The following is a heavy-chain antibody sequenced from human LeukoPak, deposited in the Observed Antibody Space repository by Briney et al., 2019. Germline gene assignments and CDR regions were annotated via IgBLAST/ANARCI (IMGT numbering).Heavy chain of an antibody. J-gene: IGHJ4*02. CDR1: GGTFSSYA. Sequence: SVKVSCKASGGTFSSYAISWVRQAPGQGLEWMGGIIPIFGTANYAQKFQGRVTITADESTSTAYMELSSLRSEDTAVYYCARGVSDFWSGYYPYYFDYWGQGTLVTVPS. CDR2: IIPIFGTA. D-gene: IGHD3-3*01. V-gene: IGHV1-69*01. CDR3: ARGVSDFWSGYYPYYFDY.